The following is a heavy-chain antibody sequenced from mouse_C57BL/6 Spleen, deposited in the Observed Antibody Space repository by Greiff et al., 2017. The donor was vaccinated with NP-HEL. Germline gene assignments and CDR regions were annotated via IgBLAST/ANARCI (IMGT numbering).Heavy chain of an antibody. CDR2: ISSGGSYT. CDR3: ARQISTGYFDV. D-gene: IGHD1-1*01. V-gene: IGHV5-6*01. Sequence: EVQVVESGGDLVKPGGSLKLSCAASGFTFSSYGMSWVRQTPDKRLEWVATISSGGSYTYYPDSVKGRFTISRDNAKNTLYLQMSSLKSEDTAMYYCARQISTGYFDVWGTGTTVTVSS. CDR1: GFTFSSYG. J-gene: IGHJ1*03.